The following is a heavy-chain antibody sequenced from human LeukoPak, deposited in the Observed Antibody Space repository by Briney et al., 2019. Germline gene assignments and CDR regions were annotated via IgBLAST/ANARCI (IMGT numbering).Heavy chain of an antibody. V-gene: IGHV3-23*01. J-gene: IGHJ4*02. CDR3: AKSPCPQGRGVAFYY. Sequence: GGSLRLSCAASGFTFSSYAMNWVRQAPGKGLEWVSAISGSGGSTYYADSVKGRFTISRDNSKNTLYLQMNSLRAEDTAVYYCAKSPCPQGRGVAFYYWGQGTLVTVSS. CDR2: ISGSGGST. D-gene: IGHD3-3*01. CDR1: GFTFSSYA.